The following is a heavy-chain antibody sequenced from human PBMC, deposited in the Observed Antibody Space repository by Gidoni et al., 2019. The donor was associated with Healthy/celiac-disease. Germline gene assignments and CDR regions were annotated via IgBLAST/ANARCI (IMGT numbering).Heavy chain of an antibody. D-gene: IGHD6-13*01. CDR2: ISYDGSNK. CDR3: AREGPSAAFDY. CDR1: GFTFSSYA. V-gene: IGHV3-30*04. Sequence: QVQLVESGGGVVQPGRSLRLSGAASGFTFSSYAMHWVRQAPGKGLEWVAVISYDGSNKYYADSVKGRFTISRDNSKNTLYLQMNSLRAEDTAVYYCAREGPSAAFDYWGQGTLVTVSS. J-gene: IGHJ4*02.